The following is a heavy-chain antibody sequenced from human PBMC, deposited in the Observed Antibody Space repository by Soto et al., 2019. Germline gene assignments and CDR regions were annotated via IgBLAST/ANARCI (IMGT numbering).Heavy chain of an antibody. CDR2: ISSNGGST. J-gene: IGHJ4*02. CDR1: GFTFSSYA. D-gene: IGHD5-12*01. Sequence: GGSLRLSCAASGFTFSSYAMHWVRQAPGKGLEYVSAISSNGGSTNDADSVKGRFTISRDNSKNTLYLQMSSLRAEDTAVYYCARDSLIGSTFSGYDAIDYWGQGTLVTGSS. CDR3: ARDSLIGSTFSGYDAIDY. V-gene: IGHV3-64D*06.